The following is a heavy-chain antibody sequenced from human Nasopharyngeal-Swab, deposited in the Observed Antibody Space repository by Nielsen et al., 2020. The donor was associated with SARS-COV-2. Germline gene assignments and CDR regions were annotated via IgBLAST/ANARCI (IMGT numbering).Heavy chain of an antibody. CDR3: GRISPHDFHIDY. J-gene: IGHJ4*02. CDR2: IDWGDDK. Sequence: SGPTLVTPTQTLRLTCTFSGFSLSTSGMCVTWVRQPPGRALEWLALIDWGDDKYYSTSLKTRLTISKDTPNNQVVLTMANMDPGDTATYYCGRISPHDFHIDYWGQGTLVTVSS. D-gene: IGHD2-21*02. CDR1: GFSLSTSGMC. V-gene: IGHV2-70*20.